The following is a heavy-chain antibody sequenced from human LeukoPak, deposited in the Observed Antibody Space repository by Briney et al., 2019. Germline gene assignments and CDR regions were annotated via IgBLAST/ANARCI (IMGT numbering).Heavy chain of an antibody. D-gene: IGHD3-9*01. Sequence: ASVKVSCKASGYTFTGYYMHWVRQAPGQGLEWMGWINPNSGGTNYAQKVQGRVTMTRDTSISTAYMELSRLRSDGTAVYYCARDDILTGAYYFDYWGQGTLVTVSS. CDR1: GYTFTGYY. J-gene: IGHJ4*02. CDR2: INPNSGGT. V-gene: IGHV1-2*02. CDR3: ARDDILTGAYYFDY.